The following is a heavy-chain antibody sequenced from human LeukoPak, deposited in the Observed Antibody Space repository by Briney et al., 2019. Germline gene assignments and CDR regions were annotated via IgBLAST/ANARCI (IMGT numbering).Heavy chain of an antibody. CDR2: IYYSGST. Sequence: SETLSLTCTVSGGSISSSSYYWGWIRQPPGKGLEWIGSIYYSGSTYYNPSLKSRVTISVDTSKNQFSLKLSSVTAADTAVYYCARVGGEHYYDSSGYYNYYYYMDVWGKGTTVTVSS. CDR3: ARVGGEHYYDSSGYYNYYYYMDV. J-gene: IGHJ6*03. V-gene: IGHV4-39*07. D-gene: IGHD3-22*01. CDR1: GGSISSSSYY.